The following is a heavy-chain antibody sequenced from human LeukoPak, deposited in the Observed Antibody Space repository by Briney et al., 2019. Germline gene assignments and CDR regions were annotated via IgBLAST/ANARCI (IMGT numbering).Heavy chain of an antibody. J-gene: IGHJ3*02. CDR1: GYAFTSYD. V-gene: IGHV1-8*01. Sequence: GASVKVSCKTSGYAFTSYDINWVRQATGQGLEWMGWMNPNSGNTGYAQKFQGRVTMTRNTSISTAYMELSSLRSEDTAVYYCAGSLATNDAFDIWGQGTMVTVSS. CDR2: MNPNSGNT. CDR3: AGSLATNDAFDI.